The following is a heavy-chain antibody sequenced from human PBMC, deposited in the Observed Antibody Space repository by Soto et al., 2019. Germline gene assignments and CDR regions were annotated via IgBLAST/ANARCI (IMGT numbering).Heavy chain of an antibody. CDR2: FSATSENT. Sequence: EVQLLESGGGLVQPGGSLRLSCVGSGFFFSSYTMTWVRQAPGKGLEWVSSFSATSENTYYADSVRGRFTISRDNSKNPLFLQMNSLTAEDTAMYYCAKARDQQWVRLPFDYWGQGILVSVSS. V-gene: IGHV3-23*01. CDR1: GFFFSSYT. J-gene: IGHJ4*02. D-gene: IGHD6-19*01. CDR3: AKARDQQWVRLPFDY.